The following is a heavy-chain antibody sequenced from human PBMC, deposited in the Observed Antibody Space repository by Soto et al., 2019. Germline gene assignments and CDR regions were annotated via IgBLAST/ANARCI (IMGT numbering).Heavy chain of an antibody. CDR3: ARGYTGYCSGGTCYWFDP. V-gene: IGHV3-21*01. D-gene: IGHD2-15*01. CDR2: ISSSASHI. CDR1: GFSFSSYS. J-gene: IGHJ5*02. Sequence: PGGSLGLSCAASGFSFSSYSMNWVRQAPGKGLEWVSSISSSASHINYADSVKGRFTISRDNAKKSLYLQMNSLRAEDTAVYYCARGYTGYCSGGTCYWFDPWGQGTLVTVSS.